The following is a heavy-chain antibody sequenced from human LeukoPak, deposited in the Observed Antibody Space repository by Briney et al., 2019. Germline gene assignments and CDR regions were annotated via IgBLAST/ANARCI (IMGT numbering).Heavy chain of an antibody. V-gene: IGHV4-34*01. D-gene: IGHD3-9*01. CDR1: GGSFSGYY. J-gene: IGHJ4*02. Sequence: SETLSLTCAVYGGSFSGYYWSWIRQPPGKGLEWIGEINRSGSTKYNPSFKSRVTISVDTSKNQFSLKLSSVTAADTAVYYCARGDILTGYTYWGQGTLVTVSS. CDR2: INRSGST. CDR3: ARGDILTGYTY.